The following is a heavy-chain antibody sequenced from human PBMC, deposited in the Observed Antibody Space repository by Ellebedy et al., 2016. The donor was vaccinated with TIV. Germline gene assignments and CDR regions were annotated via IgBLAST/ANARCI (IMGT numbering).Heavy chain of an antibody. CDR1: GYTFSGYY. D-gene: IGHD5-24*01. Sequence: ASVKVSCKASGYTFSGYYTHWLRQAPGQGLEWMGWINPNSGGTNYAQKFQGWVTMTRDTSISTAYMELSRLRSDDTAVYYCARDGYTTAFDYWGLGTLVTVSS. J-gene: IGHJ4*02. V-gene: IGHV1-2*04. CDR2: INPNSGGT. CDR3: ARDGYTTAFDY.